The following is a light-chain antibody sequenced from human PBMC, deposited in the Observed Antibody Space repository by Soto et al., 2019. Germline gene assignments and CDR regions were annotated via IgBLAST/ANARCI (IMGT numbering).Light chain of an antibody. Sequence: EIVLTQSPGTLSLSPGERATLSCRASHSVSSTYLAWYQQKPGQAPRLLIYGASSRATGIPDRFSGSGSGTDFTLTISRLEPEDFALDYCQQYGSSPPWTFGQGTKVEIK. V-gene: IGKV3-20*01. CDR1: HSVSSTY. CDR2: GAS. CDR3: QQYGSSPPWT. J-gene: IGKJ1*01.